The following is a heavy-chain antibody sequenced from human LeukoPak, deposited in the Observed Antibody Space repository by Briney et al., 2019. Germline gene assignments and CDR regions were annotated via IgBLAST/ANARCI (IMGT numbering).Heavy chain of an antibody. J-gene: IGHJ6*03. CDR2: IYYSGST. V-gene: IGHV4-59*01. CDR3: ARASEDYYYYYMDV. Sequence: SETLSLTCTVSGGSISSYFWSWIRQPPGKGLQWIGYIYYSGSTIYNPSLKSRVTISVDTSKNQFSLKLSSVTAADTAVYYCARASEDYYYYYMDVWGKGTTVTVSS. CDR1: GGSISSYF. D-gene: IGHD1-14*01.